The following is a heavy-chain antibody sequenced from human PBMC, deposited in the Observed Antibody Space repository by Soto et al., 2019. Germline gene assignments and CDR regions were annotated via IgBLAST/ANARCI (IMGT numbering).Heavy chain of an antibody. V-gene: IGHV4-34*01. D-gene: IGHD3-10*01. CDR1: GGSFSGYY. J-gene: IGHJ6*02. CDR2: INHSGST. Sequence: PSETLSLTCAVYGGSFSGYYWSWIRQPPGKGLEWIGEINHSGSTNYNPSLKSRVTISVDTSKNQFSLKLSSVTAADTAVYYCARGSGGYYGSGSYYNKNYYYYGMDVWGQGTTVTVSS. CDR3: ARGSGGYYGSGSYYNKNYYYYGMDV.